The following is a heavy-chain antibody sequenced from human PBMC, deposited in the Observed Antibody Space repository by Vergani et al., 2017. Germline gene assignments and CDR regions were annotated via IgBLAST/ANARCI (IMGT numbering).Heavy chain of an antibody. CDR3: ARQVDDFWSGYGYYYMDV. V-gene: IGHV4-59*01. CDR1: GGSISSYY. D-gene: IGHD3-3*01. J-gene: IGHJ6*03. Sequence: QVQLQQWGAGLLKPSETLSLTCTVSGGSISSYYWSWIRQPPGKGLEWIGYIYYSGSTNYNPSLKSRVTISVDTSKNQFSLKLSSVTAAYTAVYYCARQVDDFWSGYGYYYMDVWGKGTTVTVSS. CDR2: IYYSGST.